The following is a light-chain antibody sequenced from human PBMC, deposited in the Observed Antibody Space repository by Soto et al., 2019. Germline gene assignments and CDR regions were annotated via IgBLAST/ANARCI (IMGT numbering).Light chain of an antibody. V-gene: IGKV3-11*01. Sequence: EIVLTHSPSTLSLSPGERATLSFRASQSVSRHLAWYQQKPGQAPSLLIYAASTWPSGVPAGFSGSGSGTDFTLTISSLQPDDFATYYCQQYNSDPLTFGQGTKVDIK. CDR1: QSVSRH. CDR3: QQYNSDPLT. CDR2: AAS. J-gene: IGKJ1*01.